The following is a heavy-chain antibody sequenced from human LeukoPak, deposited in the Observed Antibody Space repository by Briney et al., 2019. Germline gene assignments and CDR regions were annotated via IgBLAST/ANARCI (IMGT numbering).Heavy chain of an antibody. CDR3: ARGKASVL. CDR1: GGSFSGYY. J-gene: IGHJ4*02. CDR2: ISHSGST. V-gene: IGHV4-34*01. Sequence: SETLSLTCTVSGGSFSGYYWTWIRQPPRKGLEWIGEISHSGSTTYSPSLRSRVTISLDTSSNQVSLKLTSMTAADTAMYYCARGKASVLWGQGTLVTVSS.